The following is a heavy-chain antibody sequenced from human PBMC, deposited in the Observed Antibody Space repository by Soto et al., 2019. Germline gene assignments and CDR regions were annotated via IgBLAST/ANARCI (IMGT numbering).Heavy chain of an antibody. CDR3: GRDSIFGVVIRGMDYYYGMDV. J-gene: IGHJ6*02. CDR1: GGTFSNYA. CDR2: SIPIFGTT. Sequence: QVQLVQSGAEVKKPGSSVKVSCKASGGTFSNYAISWVRQAPGQGLEWMGGSIPIFGTTTYAQKFQGRVTITGDESARTAYMQRSSLRSEDTAVYYCGRDSIFGVVIRGMDYYYGMDVWGQGTTVTVSS. D-gene: IGHD3-3*01. V-gene: IGHV1-69*01.